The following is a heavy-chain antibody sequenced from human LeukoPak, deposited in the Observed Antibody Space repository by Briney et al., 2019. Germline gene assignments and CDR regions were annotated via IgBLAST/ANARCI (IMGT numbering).Heavy chain of an antibody. J-gene: IGHJ5*02. CDR2: IHGDGDNI. CDR1: GFPFSSYA. Sequence: GGSLRLSCAASGFPFSSYAMYWVRQAPGKGLEWVARIHGDGDNISYADSVRGRFTISRDNAKDTLYLHMNSLRPEDTAVYYCARAQVGAPTDLWGQRTLVTVSS. CDR3: ARAQVGAPTDL. V-gene: IGHV3-74*01. D-gene: IGHD1-26*01.